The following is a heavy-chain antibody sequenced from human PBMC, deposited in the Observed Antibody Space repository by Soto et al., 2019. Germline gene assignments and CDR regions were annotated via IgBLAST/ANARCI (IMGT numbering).Heavy chain of an antibody. V-gene: IGHV6-1*01. CDR3: ARDEPLAMVRGVIAQGMDV. CDR2: TYYRSKWYN. CDR1: GDSVSSNSAA. D-gene: IGHD3-10*01. Sequence: SQTLSLTCAISGDSVSSNSAAWNWIRQSPSRGLEWLGRTYYRSKWYNDYAVSVKSRITINPDTSKNQFSLQLNSVTPEDTTVYYCARDEPLAMVRGVIAQGMDVWGKGTTVTVSS. J-gene: IGHJ6*03.